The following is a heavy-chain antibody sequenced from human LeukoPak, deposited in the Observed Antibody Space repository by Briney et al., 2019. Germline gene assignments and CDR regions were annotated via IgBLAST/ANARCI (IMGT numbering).Heavy chain of an antibody. CDR2: ISSSGSTI. D-gene: IGHD5-24*01. J-gene: IGHJ4*02. Sequence: PGGSLRLSCAASGFTFSDYYMSWIRQAPGKGLEWVSYISSSGSTIYYADSVKGRFTISRDNAKNSLYLQMDSLRAEDTAVYYCARGIQEMATNFDYWGQGTLVTVSS. CDR1: GFTFSDYY. CDR3: ARGIQEMATNFDY. V-gene: IGHV3-11*01.